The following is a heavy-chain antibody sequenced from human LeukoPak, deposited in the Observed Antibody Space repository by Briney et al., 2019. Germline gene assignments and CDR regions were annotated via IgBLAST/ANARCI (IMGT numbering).Heavy chain of an antibody. D-gene: IGHD3-22*01. Sequence: GCSLRLSCAASGFTFSSYGMRWVRPAPAKGLEWVSAISGSGGSTYYVDPVKGRFTISRGNSKNKLYLQMNSLRAEDTAVYYCAKDHPYDSSGYDYFDYWGQGTLVTVSS. J-gene: IGHJ4*02. CDR3: AKDHPYDSSGYDYFDY. CDR2: ISGSGGST. CDR1: GFTFSSYG. V-gene: IGHV3-23*01.